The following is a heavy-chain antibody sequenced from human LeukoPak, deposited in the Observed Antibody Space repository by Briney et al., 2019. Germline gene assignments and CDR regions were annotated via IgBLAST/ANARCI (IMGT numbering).Heavy chain of an antibody. D-gene: IGHD5-12*01. Sequence: PGGSLRLSCAASGFTFSSYWMHWVRQAPGKGLVWVSYIKSDGSSTNCADSVKGRFTISRDNAKNTLYLQVNSLRAEDTAVYYCARDRGYTQDYWGQGTLVTVSS. J-gene: IGHJ4*02. CDR1: GFTFSSYW. CDR3: ARDRGYTQDY. CDR2: IKSDGSST. V-gene: IGHV3-74*01.